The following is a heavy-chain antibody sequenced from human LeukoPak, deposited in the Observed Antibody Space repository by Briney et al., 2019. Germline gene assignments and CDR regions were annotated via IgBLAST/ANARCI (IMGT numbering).Heavy chain of an antibody. CDR3: ARLVEQLVHY. J-gene: IGHJ4*02. V-gene: IGHV4-39*01. CDR1: GGSISSYY. CDR2: IYYSGST. D-gene: IGHD6-13*01. Sequence: SETLSLTCTVSGGSISSYYWSWIRQPPGKGLEWIGSIYYSGSTYYNPSLKSRVTISVDTSKNQFSLKLSSVTAADTAVYYCARLVEQLVHYWGQGTLVTVSS.